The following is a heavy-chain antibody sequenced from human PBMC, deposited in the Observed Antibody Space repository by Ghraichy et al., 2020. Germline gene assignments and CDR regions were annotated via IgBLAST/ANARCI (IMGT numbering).Heavy chain of an antibody. V-gene: IGHV4-38-2*02. CDR3: ARVVAADYFDY. D-gene: IGHD5-12*01. J-gene: IGHJ4*02. Sequence: SETLSLTCSVSGYSISSVYYWGWMRQPPGKGLEYIGNIYYSGSTYYNPSLKSRVTISVDTSKTQFSLKLSSVTAADTAVYYCARVVAADYFDYWGQGTLVTVSS. CDR1: GYSISSVYY. CDR2: IYYSGST.